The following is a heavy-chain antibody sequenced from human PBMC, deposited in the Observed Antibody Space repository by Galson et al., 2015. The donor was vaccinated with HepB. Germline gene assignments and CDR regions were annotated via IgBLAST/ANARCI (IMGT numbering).Heavy chain of an antibody. CDR2: VNGRGDNT. D-gene: IGHD1-20*01. V-gene: IGHV3-23*01. CDR1: GFTFTGHA. CDR3: AKDDDSRYNWNYFGD. Sequence: SLRLSCAASGFTFTGHAMSWVRQAPGKGLEWVSSVNGRGDNTYYPDSVKGRFTISRDNPKNTLYLQMGSLRVEDTAVYYCAKDDDSRYNWNYFGDWGQGTLVTVSS. J-gene: IGHJ4*02.